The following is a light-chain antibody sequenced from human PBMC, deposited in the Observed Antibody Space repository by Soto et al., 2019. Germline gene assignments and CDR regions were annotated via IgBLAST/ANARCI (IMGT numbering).Light chain of an antibody. CDR3: MQGTQWPYT. Sequence: DVVMTQSPLSLPVTLGQPASISCRASRSLIYTDGNTYLNWFHQRPGQSPRPLFAQVSNRDSGVPDRFSGSGSGTDFTLKIIRVEAEDVGLYYCMQGTQWPYTFGQGTKLEIK. CDR1: RSLIYTDGNTY. J-gene: IGKJ2*01. V-gene: IGKV2-30*01. CDR2: QVS.